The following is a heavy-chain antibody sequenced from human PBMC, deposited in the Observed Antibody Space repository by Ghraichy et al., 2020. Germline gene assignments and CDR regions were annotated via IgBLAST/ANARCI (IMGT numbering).Heavy chain of an antibody. CDR3: AGYCGGGSCPSRRGGFDI. V-gene: IGHV3-7*01. D-gene: IGHD2-21*01. J-gene: IGHJ3*02. CDR1: EFTFSNFW. CDR2: IKQDGSEK. Sequence: GGSLRLSCAASEFTFSNFWMSWVRQAPGKGLEWVADIKQDGSEKYYAGSVKGRFTISRDNAKDLLYLQLNSLRADDTAVYYCAGYCGGGSCPSRRGGFDIWGQGTMVTVSS.